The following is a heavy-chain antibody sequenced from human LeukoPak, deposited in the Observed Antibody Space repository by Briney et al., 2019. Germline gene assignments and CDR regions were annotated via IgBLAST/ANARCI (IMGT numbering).Heavy chain of an antibody. J-gene: IGHJ3*02. Sequence: ASVKVSCKVSGYTLTELSMHWVRQAPGKGLEWMGGFDPEDGETIYAQKFQGRVTMTEDTSTDTAYMELSSLRSEDTAVYYCATTGIPRRRRITMIVVVIPPGAFDIWGQGTMVTVSS. D-gene: IGHD3-22*01. CDR1: GYTLTELS. CDR3: ATTGIPRRRRITMIVVVIPPGAFDI. CDR2: FDPEDGET. V-gene: IGHV1-24*01.